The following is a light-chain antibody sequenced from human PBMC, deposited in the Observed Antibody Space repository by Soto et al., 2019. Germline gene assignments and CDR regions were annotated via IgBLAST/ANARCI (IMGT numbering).Light chain of an antibody. CDR3: QQYNTYYT. CDR2: KAS. CDR1: KSISTW. V-gene: IGKV1-5*03. J-gene: IGKJ2*01. Sequence: DIQMTQSPSTLSASVGDRLTITCRASKSISTWLAWYQQKPGKAPKVLIYKASTLENRVPSGFSGSESGTAFTLSINSLQPDHFATYYCQQYNTYYTCGQGTKLEIK.